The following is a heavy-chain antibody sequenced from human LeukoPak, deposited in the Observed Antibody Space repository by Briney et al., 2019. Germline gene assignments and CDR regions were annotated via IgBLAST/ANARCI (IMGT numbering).Heavy chain of an antibody. V-gene: IGHV1-18*01. D-gene: IGHD3-10*01. CDR2: ISPYNGNT. CDR3: ATGGGDWYSDL. J-gene: IGHJ2*01. CDR1: SYTFSNYD. Sequence: GASVKVSCKASSYTFSNYDVSWVRQAPGKGLEWMGWISPYNGNTDSAQKFQGRVTLTTDTSTSTAYMELRSLTSDDTAVYYCATGGGDWYSDLWGRGTLFTVSS.